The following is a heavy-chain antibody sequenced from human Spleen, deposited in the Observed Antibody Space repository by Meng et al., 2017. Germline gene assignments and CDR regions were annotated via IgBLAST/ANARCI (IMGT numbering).Heavy chain of an antibody. CDR1: GNSISTSGYY. CDR3: VRSSGWVKTGFDP. Sequence: SGSGLLKPSGTLSLTCVVSGNSISTSGYYWGWSRQPPGKGLEWIGSIGHSGFTYYTPSLKSRVTVSIDTSRNQFSLWLTSVTAADTAVYYCVRSSGWVKTGFDPWGQGTLVTVSS. J-gene: IGHJ5*02. V-gene: IGHV4-39*01. CDR2: IGHSGFT. D-gene: IGHD6-19*01.